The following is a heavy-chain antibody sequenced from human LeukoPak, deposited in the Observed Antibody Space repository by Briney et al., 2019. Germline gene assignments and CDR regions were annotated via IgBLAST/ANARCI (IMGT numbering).Heavy chain of an antibody. CDR2: INSDGSWT. Sequence: QTGGSLRLSCAASGNYWMHWVRQAPGKGLVWVSHINSDGSWTSYADSVKGRFTISRDSAKNSLYLQMSSLRDEDTAVYYCARDAGNSGYGMDVWAKGPRSPSP. CDR1: GNYW. D-gene: IGHD5-12*01. J-gene: IGHJ6*02. V-gene: IGHV3-74*01. CDR3: ARDAGNSGYGMDV.